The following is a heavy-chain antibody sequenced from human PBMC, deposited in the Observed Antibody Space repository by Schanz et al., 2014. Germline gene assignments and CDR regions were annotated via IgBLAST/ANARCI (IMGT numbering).Heavy chain of an antibody. CDR1: GSTFTTYA. V-gene: IGHV1-18*01. J-gene: IGHJ5*02. D-gene: IGHD3-9*01. CDR3: AKAEYDILTDSYSRLDP. CDR2: ISVYTGNT. Sequence: QVHLVQSGAEVKKPGASVRVSCKASGSTFTTYAMSWVRQAPGQGLEWVGWISVYTGNTKYGQKVQGRVTMTADTSTNTAYMELRSLRSDDTAVYYCAKAEYDILTDSYSRLDPWGQGTLVTVSS.